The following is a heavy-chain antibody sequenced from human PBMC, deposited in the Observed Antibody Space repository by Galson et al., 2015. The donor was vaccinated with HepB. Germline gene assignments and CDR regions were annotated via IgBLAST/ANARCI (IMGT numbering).Heavy chain of an antibody. CDR3: ARGGRVGYGGNLYYFDY. CDR1: ADADPSFY. CDR2: FNPSGGPT. D-gene: IGHD4-23*01. Sequence: PVKDYCMAYADADPSFYMHWARQAPGQDLESRTIFNPSGGPTTLAQKFQGRITMTRDTSTSTVYLELSSLRSEDTAVYYGARGGRVGYGGNLYYFDYWGQGTLVTVSS. J-gene: IGHJ4*02. V-gene: IGHV1-46*01.